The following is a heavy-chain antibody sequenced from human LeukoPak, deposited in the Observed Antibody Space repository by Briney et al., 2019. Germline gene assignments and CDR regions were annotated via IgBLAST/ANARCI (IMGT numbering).Heavy chain of an antibody. V-gene: IGHV3-9*01. CDR2: ISWNSGSI. D-gene: IGHD4-17*01. J-gene: IGHJ4*02. CDR3: AKDYGDYGSVGAFDY. Sequence: GGSLRLSCAASGFTFDDYAMHWVRQAPGKGLEWVSGISWNSGSISYADSVKGRFTISRDNAKNSLYLQMNSLRAEDTALYYCAKDYGDYGSVGAFDYWGQGTLVTVSS. CDR1: GFTFDDYA.